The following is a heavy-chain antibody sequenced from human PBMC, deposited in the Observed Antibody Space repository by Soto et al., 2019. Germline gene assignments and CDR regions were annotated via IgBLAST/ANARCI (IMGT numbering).Heavy chain of an antibody. J-gene: IGHJ5*02. V-gene: IGHV3-23*01. CDR1: GFTFSSYA. CDR3: AKDLVSVYYGSGSKDPNWFDP. D-gene: IGHD3-10*01. CDR2: ISGSGGST. Sequence: EVQLLGSGGGLVQPGGSLRLSCAASGFTFSSYAMSWVRQAPGKGLEWVSAISGSGGSTYYADSVKGRFTISRDNSKNTLYLQMNSLRAEDTAVYYCAKDLVSVYYGSGSKDPNWFDPWGQGTLVTVSS.